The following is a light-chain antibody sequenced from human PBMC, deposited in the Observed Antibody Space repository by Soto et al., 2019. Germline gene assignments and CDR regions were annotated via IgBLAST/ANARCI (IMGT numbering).Light chain of an antibody. CDR3: SSYAGSSNV. Sequence: QSVLTQPPSASGSPGQSVAISCTGTSSDVGGYNYVSWYQQHPGKAPKLMIYEVNKRPSGLPDRFSDSKSGNTASLTVSGLQAEDEADYYCSSYAGSSNVFGTGTKVTVL. V-gene: IGLV2-8*01. CDR2: EVN. CDR1: SSDVGGYNY. J-gene: IGLJ1*01.